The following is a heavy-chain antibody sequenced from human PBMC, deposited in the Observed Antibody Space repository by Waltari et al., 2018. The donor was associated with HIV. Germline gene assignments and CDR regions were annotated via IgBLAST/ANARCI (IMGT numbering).Heavy chain of an antibody. Sequence: EVQLVQSGGDLVQPGGSLKVSCAASGFSFSGSDIHWVRQASGKGLGGVGRIRTKADRFATAYVASVKGRFIMSRDDSETKSYLQMSSLKIEDTAVYYCHRRGKLFRGVVDLDVWGQGTTVIVSS. J-gene: IGHJ6*02. CDR3: HRRGKLFRGVVDLDV. D-gene: IGHD3-10*01. CDR1: GFSFSGSD. CDR2: IRTKADRFAT. V-gene: IGHV3-73*01.